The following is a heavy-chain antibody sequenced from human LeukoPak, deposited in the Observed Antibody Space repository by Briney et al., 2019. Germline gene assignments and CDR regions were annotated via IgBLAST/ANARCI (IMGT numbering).Heavy chain of an antibody. V-gene: IGHV3-30*02. CDR2: IRHDGSNK. CDR3: ANNYYDSSGFDY. Sequence: GGSLRLSCAASGFTFSSYSMNWVRQAPGKGLEWVAFIRHDGSNKYYADSVKGRFTISRDNSKNTLYLQMNSLRAEDTAVYYCANNYYDSSGFDYWGQGTLVTVSS. D-gene: IGHD3-22*01. CDR1: GFTFSSYS. J-gene: IGHJ4*02.